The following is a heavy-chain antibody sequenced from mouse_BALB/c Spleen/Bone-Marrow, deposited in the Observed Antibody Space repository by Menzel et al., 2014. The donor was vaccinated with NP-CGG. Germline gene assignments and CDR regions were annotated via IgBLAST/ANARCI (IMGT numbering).Heavy chain of an antibody. J-gene: IGHJ4*01. CDR3: TRGIYYGNFYAMDY. CDR1: GFTFSNYW. D-gene: IGHD2-1*01. Sequence: EVKLVESGGGLVQPGGSMKLSCVASGFTFSNYWMNWVRQSPEKGLEWAAEIRLKSNNYATHYAESVKGRFTISRDDSKSIVYLQMNNLRAEDTGIYYCTRGIYYGNFYAMDYWGQGTSVTVSS. CDR2: IRLKSNNYAT. V-gene: IGHV6-6*02.